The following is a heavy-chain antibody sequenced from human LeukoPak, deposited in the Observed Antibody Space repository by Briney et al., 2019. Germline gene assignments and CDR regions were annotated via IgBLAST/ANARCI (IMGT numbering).Heavy chain of an antibody. CDR2: ISGSGGST. V-gene: IGHV3-23*01. CDR1: GFTFSSYA. CDR3: ARDTYYDSSGYYDY. D-gene: IGHD3-22*01. J-gene: IGHJ4*02. Sequence: GGSLRLSCAASGFTFSSYAMSWVRQAPGKGLEWVSAISGSGGSTYYADSVKGRFTISRDNSKNTLYLQMNSLRSEDTAVYYCARDTYYDSSGYYDYWGQGTLVTVSS.